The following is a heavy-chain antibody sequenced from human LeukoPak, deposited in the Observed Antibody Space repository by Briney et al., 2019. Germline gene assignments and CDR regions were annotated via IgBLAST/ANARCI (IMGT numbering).Heavy chain of an antibody. CDR2: IIPIFGTA. D-gene: IGHD3-22*01. V-gene: IGHV1-69*06. Sequence: GASVKVSCKASGGTFSSYAISWVRQAPGQGLEWMGGIIPIFGTANYAQKFQGRVTITADKSTSTAYMELSSLRSEDTAVYYCARDGVPYYYDSSGPFDYWGQGTLVTVSS. J-gene: IGHJ4*02. CDR3: ARDGVPYYYDSSGPFDY. CDR1: GGTFSSYA.